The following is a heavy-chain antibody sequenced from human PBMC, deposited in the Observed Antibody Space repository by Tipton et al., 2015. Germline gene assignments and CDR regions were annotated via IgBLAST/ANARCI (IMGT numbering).Heavy chain of an antibody. V-gene: IGHV4-61*01. D-gene: IGHD6-19*01. CDR1: GDSVSSSSCY. Sequence: TLSLTCTVSGDSVSSSSCYWSWIRQPPGKGLEWVAYIYYNGNSNYNPSLKSRLTMSVDTSKNQFSLKLSSVTAADTAIYYCARDRSYSSGQYDVWGQGTTVIVSS. CDR2: IYYNGNS. J-gene: IGHJ6*02. CDR3: ARDRSYSSGQYDV.